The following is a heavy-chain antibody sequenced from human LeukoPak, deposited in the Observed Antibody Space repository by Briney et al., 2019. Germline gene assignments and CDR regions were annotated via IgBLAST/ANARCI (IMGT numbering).Heavy chain of an antibody. CDR2: INHSGST. CDR3: ARHDGSVYGMVRAFVY. Sequence: SETLSLTCTVSGGSISSGSYYWSWIRQPPGKGLEWIGEINHSGSTNYNPSLKSRVTISVDTSKNQFSLKLSSVTAADTAVYYCARHDGSVYGMVRAFVYWGQGTLVTVSS. D-gene: IGHD3-10*01. J-gene: IGHJ4*02. CDR1: GGSISSGSYY. V-gene: IGHV4-39*01.